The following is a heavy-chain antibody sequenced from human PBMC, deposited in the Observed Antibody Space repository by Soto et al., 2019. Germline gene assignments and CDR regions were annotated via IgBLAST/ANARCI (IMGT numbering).Heavy chain of an antibody. D-gene: IGHD4-4*01. J-gene: IGHJ4*02. CDR1: VFTFSYYY. CDR3: ARVIIYSKGDY. V-gene: IGHV3-11*01. Sequence: GGSLRLSCAASVFTFSYYYMSWIRQAPGKGLEWVSYISSSGSTIYYADSVKGRFTISRDNAKNSLYLQMNSLRAEDTAVYYCARVIIYSKGDYWGQGTLVTVSS. CDR2: ISSSGSTI.